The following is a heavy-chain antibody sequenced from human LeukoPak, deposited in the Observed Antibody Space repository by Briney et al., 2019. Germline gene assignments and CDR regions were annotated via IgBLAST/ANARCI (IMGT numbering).Heavy chain of an antibody. CDR3: ARDGGSDQYYFDN. D-gene: IGHD6-19*01. Sequence: SSGTLSLTCGVSGASISRPYWWIWVRQPPGKGLEWIAEISYSGNTHYNPSLESRVIISLDKSKNLVFLKLNSVTAADTAMYYCARDGGSDQYYFDNWGQGTLVTVSS. J-gene: IGHJ4*02. V-gene: IGHV4-4*02. CDR2: ISYSGNT. CDR1: GASISRPYW.